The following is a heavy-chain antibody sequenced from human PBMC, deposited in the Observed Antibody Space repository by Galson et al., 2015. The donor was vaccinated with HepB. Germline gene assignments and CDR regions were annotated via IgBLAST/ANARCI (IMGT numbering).Heavy chain of an antibody. CDR1: GYSFTSYW. CDR3: ASSKYYYDSSGHLGGWFDP. D-gene: IGHD3-22*01. V-gene: IGHV5-10-1*01. J-gene: IGHJ5*02. CDR2: IDPSDSYT. Sequence: QSGAEVKKPGESLRISCKGSGYSFTSYWISWVRQMPGKGLEWMGRIDPSDSYTNYSPSFQGHVTISADKSISTAYLQWSSLKASDTAMYYCASSKYYYDSSGHLGGWFDPWGQGTLVTVSS.